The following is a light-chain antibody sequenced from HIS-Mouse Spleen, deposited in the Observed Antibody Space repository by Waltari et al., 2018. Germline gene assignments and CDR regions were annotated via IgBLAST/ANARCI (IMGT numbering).Light chain of an antibody. Sequence: DIQMTQSPSTLSASVGDRVTITCRASQSISSLLAWYQQKPGKAPKLLIYKASSLESGVPSRFSGSGSGTGFTLTISSLQPDDFATYYCQQYNSYSPSTFGGGTKVEIK. CDR2: KAS. CDR3: QQYNSYSPST. J-gene: IGKJ4*01. V-gene: IGKV1-5*03. CDR1: QSISSL.